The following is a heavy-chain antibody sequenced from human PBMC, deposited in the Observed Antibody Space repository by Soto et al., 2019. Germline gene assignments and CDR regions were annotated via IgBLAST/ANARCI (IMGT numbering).Heavy chain of an antibody. CDR1: EFTFSDYY. CDR2: ISSSGNTI. CDR3: ARRYSGGRAFDI. D-gene: IGHD5-12*01. Sequence: QVQLVESGGGLVRPGESLRLSCAASEFTFSDYYMSWIRQAPGKGLEWVSYISSSGNTIYYADSVKGRFTISRDNAKNSLYLQMNSRRAEDTAVYYCARRYSGGRAFDICGQGTMVTVS. J-gene: IGHJ3*02. V-gene: IGHV3-11*01.